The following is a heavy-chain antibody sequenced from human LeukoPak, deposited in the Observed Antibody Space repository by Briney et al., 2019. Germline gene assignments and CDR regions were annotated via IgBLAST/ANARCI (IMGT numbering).Heavy chain of an antibody. J-gene: IGHJ3*02. D-gene: IGHD3-10*01. V-gene: IGHV3-73*01. CDR1: GFTFSGSA. Sequence: GGSLRLSCAASGFTFSGSAMHWVRQASGKGLEWVGRIRSKANSYATAYAASVKGRFTISRDDSKNTAYLQMNSLKTEDTAVYYCTRPITDAFDIWGQGTIVTVSS. CDR3: TRPITDAFDI. CDR2: IRSKANSYAT.